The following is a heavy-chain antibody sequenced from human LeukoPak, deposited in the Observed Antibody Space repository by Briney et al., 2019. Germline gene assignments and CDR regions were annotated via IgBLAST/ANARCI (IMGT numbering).Heavy chain of an antibody. CDR2: ISSSGSIT. J-gene: IGHJ4*02. CDR3: ARIAVAGMWNFDY. V-gene: IGHV3-48*03. Sequence: GGSLRLSCAASGFIFSSYEMKLVRQAPGKGLEGVSYISSSGSITYYADSVKGRFTISRDNAKKSLYLQMNSLRAEDTAVYYCARIAVAGMWNFDYWGQGTQVTVSS. CDR1: GFIFSSYE. D-gene: IGHD6-19*01.